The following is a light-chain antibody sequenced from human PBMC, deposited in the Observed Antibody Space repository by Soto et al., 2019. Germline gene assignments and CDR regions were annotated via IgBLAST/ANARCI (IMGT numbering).Light chain of an antibody. J-gene: IGKJ3*01. CDR2: GAS. CDR1: QTISNY. CDR3: QQSYNVPFT. Sequence: DIQMTQSPASLAASLGDRITISCRASQTISNYLNWYHQKPGEATKILIYGASTLQSGVPSSVSGSGSGTEFTHSISSLQPEDFGTYYCQQSYNVPFTFGPGTKVDVK. V-gene: IGKV1-39*01.